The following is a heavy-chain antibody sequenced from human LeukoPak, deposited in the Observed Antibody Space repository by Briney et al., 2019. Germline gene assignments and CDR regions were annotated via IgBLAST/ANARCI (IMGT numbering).Heavy chain of an antibody. Sequence: SETLSLTCAVSGGSISNITNSNWWSWVRQPPGKGLEWIGEIYHSGSTNYNPSLKSRVTISVDKSKNQFSLELSSVTAADTAVYYCARVAVTADAFDIWGQGTMVTVSS. V-gene: IGHV4-4*02. CDR2: IYHSGST. D-gene: IGHD4-23*01. J-gene: IGHJ3*02. CDR3: ARVAVTADAFDI. CDR1: GGSISNITNSNW.